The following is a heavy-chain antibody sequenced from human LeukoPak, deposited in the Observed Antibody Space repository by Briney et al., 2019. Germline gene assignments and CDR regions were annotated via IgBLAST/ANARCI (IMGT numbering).Heavy chain of an antibody. CDR1: GGSFSGYY. Sequence: PSETLSLTCAVYGGSFSGYYWSWIRQPPGKGLEWIGEINHSGSTNYNPSLKSRVTISVDTSKNQFSLKLSSVTAADTAVYYCAGVTTTYYYYGMDVWGQGTTVTVSS. D-gene: IGHD4-4*01. CDR2: INHSGST. CDR3: AGVTTTYYYYGMDV. J-gene: IGHJ6*02. V-gene: IGHV4-34*01.